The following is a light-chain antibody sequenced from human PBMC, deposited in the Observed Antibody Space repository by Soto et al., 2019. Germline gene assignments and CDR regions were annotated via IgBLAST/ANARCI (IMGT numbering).Light chain of an antibody. CDR2: AAS. V-gene: IGKV3-20*01. Sequence: EIVLTQSPATLSVSPGERATLSCRASQSVSSNLAWYQQKPGQAPRLLIYAASARAMGIPDRFSGSGSGTDFTLTISRLEPEDFAVYYCQQYGHSPRTFGQGTKVDIK. CDR1: QSVSSN. J-gene: IGKJ1*01. CDR3: QQYGHSPRT.